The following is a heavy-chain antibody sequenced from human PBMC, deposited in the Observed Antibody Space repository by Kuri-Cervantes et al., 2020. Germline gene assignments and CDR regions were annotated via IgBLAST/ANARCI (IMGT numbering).Heavy chain of an antibody. CDR1: GFTFSSSG. V-gene: IGHV3-21*01. D-gene: IGHD3-16*01. CDR3: ARARGGDY. CDR2: ISSSSSYI. J-gene: IGHJ4*02. Sequence: GESLKISCAASGFTFSSSGMHWVRQAPGKGLEWVSSISSSSSYIYYADSVKGRFTISRDNAKNSLYLQMNSLRAEDTAVYYCARARGGDYWGQGTLVTVSS.